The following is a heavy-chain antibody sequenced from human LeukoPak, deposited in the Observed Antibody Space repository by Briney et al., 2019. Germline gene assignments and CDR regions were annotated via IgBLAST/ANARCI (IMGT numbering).Heavy chain of an antibody. D-gene: IGHD2-15*01. V-gene: IGHV3-33*01. CDR1: GFTFSSYG. Sequence: PGGALRLSCAASGFTFSSYGMHWVRQAPGKGLEWVAVIWYDGSNKYYADSVKGRFTISRDNSKNTLYLQMNSLRAEDTAVYYCARGGELGNLPLVAAADYFDYWGQGTLVTVSS. CDR3: ARGGELGNLPLVAAADYFDY. CDR2: IWYDGSNK. J-gene: IGHJ4*02.